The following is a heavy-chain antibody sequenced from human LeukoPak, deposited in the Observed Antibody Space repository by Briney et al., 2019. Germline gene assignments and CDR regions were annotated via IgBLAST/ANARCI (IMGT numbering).Heavy chain of an antibody. J-gene: IGHJ4*02. CDR1: GFTFSSYA. D-gene: IGHD2-2*01. CDR2: IYRGGNT. Sequence: GGSLRLSCAASGFTFSSYAMSWVRQAPGQGLEWVSVIYRGGNTYYADSVKGRFTISRDDSKNTLSLQMNSLRVEDTAVYYCAKASSETNFDCWGQGTLVTVSS. CDR3: AKASSETNFDC. V-gene: IGHV3-66*01.